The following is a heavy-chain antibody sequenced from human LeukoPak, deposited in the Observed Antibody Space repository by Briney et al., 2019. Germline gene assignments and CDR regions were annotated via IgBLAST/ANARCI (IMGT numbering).Heavy chain of an antibody. J-gene: IGHJ6*03. V-gene: IGHV4-4*07. CDR1: GSSISSYY. CDR2: IYTSGST. CDR3: ARDCSGGSCYSGYYYYYMDV. D-gene: IGHD2-15*01. Sequence: PSETLSLTCTVSGSSISSYYWSWIRQPAGKGLEWIGRIYTSGSTNYNPSLKSRVTISVDKSKNQFSLKLSSVTAADTAVYYCARDCSGGSCYSGYYYYYMDVWGKGTTVTVSS.